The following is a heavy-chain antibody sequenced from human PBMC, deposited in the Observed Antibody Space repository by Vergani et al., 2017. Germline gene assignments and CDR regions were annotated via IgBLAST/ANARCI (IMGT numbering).Heavy chain of an antibody. CDR3: ARDPRGYGGDPEDYYYGMDV. V-gene: IGHV1-69*04. CDR1: GGTSRSYA. J-gene: IGHJ6*02. Sequence: QVQLVQSGAEVKKPGSSVKVSCKASGGTSRSYAITWLRQAPGQGLEWMGRIIPVLGKTKYAQDFQGRLTITADTSTSTAYMELTSLRSQDTAVYYCARDPRGYGGDPEDYYYGMDVWGQGTTVTVSS. CDR2: IIPVLGKT. D-gene: IGHD2-21*02.